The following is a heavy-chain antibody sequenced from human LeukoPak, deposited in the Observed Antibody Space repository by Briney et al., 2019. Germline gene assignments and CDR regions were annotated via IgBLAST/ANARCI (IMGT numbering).Heavy chain of an antibody. D-gene: IGHD2-2*01. J-gene: IGHJ6*02. Sequence: GASVKVSCKASGYTFTSYGISWVRQAPGQGLEWMGWISAYNGNTNYAQKPQGRVTMTTDTSTSTAYMELRSLRSDDTAVYYCARVLCSSTSCAYYYYGMDVWGQGTTVTVSS. CDR3: ARVLCSSTSCAYYYYGMDV. CDR2: ISAYNGNT. CDR1: GYTFTSYG. V-gene: IGHV1-18*01.